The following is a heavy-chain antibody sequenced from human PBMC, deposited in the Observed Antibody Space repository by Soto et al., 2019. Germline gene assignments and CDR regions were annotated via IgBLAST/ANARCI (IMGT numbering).Heavy chain of an antibody. D-gene: IGHD6-6*01. Sequence: SETLSLTCAVSGGSISSSNWWSGVRQPPGKGLEWIGEIYHSGSTNYNPSLKSRVTISVDKSKNQFSLKLSSVTAADTAVYYCARARIRIAARPYYYYGMDVWGQGTTVTVSS. CDR1: GGSISSSNW. V-gene: IGHV4-4*02. CDR3: ARARIRIAARPYYYYGMDV. J-gene: IGHJ6*02. CDR2: IYHSGST.